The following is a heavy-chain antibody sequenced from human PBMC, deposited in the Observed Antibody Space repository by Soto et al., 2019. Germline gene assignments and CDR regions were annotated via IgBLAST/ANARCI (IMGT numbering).Heavy chain of an antibody. V-gene: IGHV3-23*01. CDR3: ENQLARLTMVRGAEYNWFYP. Sequence: EVQLLESGGGLVQPGGSLRLSCAASGFTFSSYAMSWVRQAPGKGLEWVSGISGSGVSTYYAASVKGRFTISRDNSKNMLHLQMNSLRAAETAVYYCENQLARLTMVRGAEYNWFYPWGQGTLVTVSS. J-gene: IGHJ5*02. D-gene: IGHD3-10*01. CDR2: ISGSGVST. CDR1: GFTFSSYA.